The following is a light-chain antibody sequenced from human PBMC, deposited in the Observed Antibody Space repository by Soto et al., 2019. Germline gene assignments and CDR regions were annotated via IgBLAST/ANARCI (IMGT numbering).Light chain of an antibody. CDR1: SSDVGGYNY. Sequence: QSALTQPASVSGSPGQSITISCTGTSSDVGGYNYVSWYQQHPGKAPKLMIYEVSKRPSGVPDRFSGSKSGNTASLTISGLQAEDEADYYCCSYAGSNVVFGGGTKLTVL. CDR2: EVS. J-gene: IGLJ2*01. CDR3: CSYAGSNVV. V-gene: IGLV2-8*01.